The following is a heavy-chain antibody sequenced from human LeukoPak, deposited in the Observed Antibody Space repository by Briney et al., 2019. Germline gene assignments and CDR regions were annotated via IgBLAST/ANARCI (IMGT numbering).Heavy chain of an antibody. CDR3: AKIKGPTLSTCYMDV. CDR1: GFTFRASS. Sequence: GGSLRLSCEASGFTFRASSVNWVRQAPGKGLEWLAYLANDDSITYYADSVRGRFTLSKDNAKNSVYLQMNSLRADDTAAYYCAKIKGPTLSTCYMDVWGSGATVTVSS. CDR2: LANDDSIT. D-gene: IGHD2/OR15-2a*01. V-gene: IGHV3-48*04. J-gene: IGHJ6*03.